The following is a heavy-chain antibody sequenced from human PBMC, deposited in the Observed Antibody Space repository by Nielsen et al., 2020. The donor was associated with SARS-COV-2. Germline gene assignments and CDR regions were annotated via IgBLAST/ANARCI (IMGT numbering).Heavy chain of an antibody. CDR2: IYPGDSDS. CDR1: GYSFTSYW. CDR3: ARHDYGSGNYFVDF. D-gene: IGHD3-10*01. Sequence: GGSLRLSCKGSGYSFTSYWIGWVRQTPGKGLEWMGVIYPGDSDSTYSPSFQGQVSFSVDKSISTAYLQWTSLKASDTALYYCARHDYGSGNYFVDFGGQGTQVTVSS. V-gene: IGHV5-51*01. J-gene: IGHJ4*02.